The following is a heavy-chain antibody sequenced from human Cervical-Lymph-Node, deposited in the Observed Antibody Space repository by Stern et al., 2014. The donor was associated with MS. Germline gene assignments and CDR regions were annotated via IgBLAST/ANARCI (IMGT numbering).Heavy chain of an antibody. V-gene: IGHV4-59*08. D-gene: IGHD6-6*01. Sequence: VQLVESGPGLVKPSETLSLTCTVSGGSTSSYYWSWIRQPPGKGLEWIWYISSSGGTKYNPSLKSRVTISVDTSKNQFSLNLSSGTAADTAVYYCARGYTTSSGRPDYWGQGTLVTVSS. CDR1: GGSTSSYY. CDR3: ARGYTTSSGRPDY. J-gene: IGHJ4*02. CDR2: ISSSGGT.